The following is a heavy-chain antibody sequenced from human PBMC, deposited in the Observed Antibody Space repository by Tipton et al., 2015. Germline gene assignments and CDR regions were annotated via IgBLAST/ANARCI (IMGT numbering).Heavy chain of an antibody. D-gene: IGHD4-11*01. CDR3: ARGGGTVTSTRDYYYYGMDV. J-gene: IGHJ6*02. Sequence: SLRLSCAASGFTFDDYAMHWVRQAPGKGLEWVSSISSSSSYIYYADSVKGRFTISRDNAKNSLYLQMNSLRAEDTAVYYCARGGGTVTSTRDYYYYGMDVWGQGTTVTVSS. V-gene: IGHV3-21*01. CDR1: GFTFDDYA. CDR2: ISSSSSYI.